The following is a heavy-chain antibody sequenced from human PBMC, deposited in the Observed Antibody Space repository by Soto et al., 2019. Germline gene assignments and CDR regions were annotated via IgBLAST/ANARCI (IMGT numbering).Heavy chain of an antibody. J-gene: IGHJ6*02. V-gene: IGHV1-18*04. CDR1: GYPFSTYG. Sequence: QGQLVQSGAEVKKPGASVKVSCKASGYPFSTYGISWVRQAPGQGLEWMGWISGYNGNINYAQEFQARVTMTTDTSTSTAYMELRSLTSEDTAVYYCARESWNYYYYYGMDVWGQGTTVTVSS. D-gene: IGHD1-1*01. CDR2: ISGYNGNI. CDR3: ARESWNYYYYYGMDV.